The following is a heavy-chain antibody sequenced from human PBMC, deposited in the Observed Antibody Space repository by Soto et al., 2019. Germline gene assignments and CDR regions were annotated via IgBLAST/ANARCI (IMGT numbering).Heavy chain of an antibody. Sequence: QLQLQESGSGLVKPSQTLSLTCAVSGGSIGSVGYSWSWIRQSPGRGLEWIAYIYHTGSTSYNPSLKSRVTISLDRSKNQFSLDLTSVTAADTAVYYCARGIVMYYLDSWGQGTLVTVSS. V-gene: IGHV4-30-2*06. CDR2: IYHTGST. J-gene: IGHJ4*02. CDR1: GGSIGSVGYS. D-gene: IGHD2-15*01. CDR3: ARGIVMYYLDS.